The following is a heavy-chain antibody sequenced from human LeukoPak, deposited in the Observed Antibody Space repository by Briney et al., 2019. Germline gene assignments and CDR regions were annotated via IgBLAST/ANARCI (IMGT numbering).Heavy chain of an antibody. Sequence: SETLSLTCTISGDSISSSSYYWGWIRQPPGRGLEWIGSIHYSGTTYYNPSLKSRVTILVDTSKNQFSLKMTSVTAADTAVYYCARAWGAAAGLGDSWGQGTLVTVSS. CDR1: GDSISSSSYY. CDR3: ARAWGAAAGLGDS. D-gene: IGHD6-13*01. J-gene: IGHJ4*02. V-gene: IGHV4-39*07. CDR2: IHYSGTT.